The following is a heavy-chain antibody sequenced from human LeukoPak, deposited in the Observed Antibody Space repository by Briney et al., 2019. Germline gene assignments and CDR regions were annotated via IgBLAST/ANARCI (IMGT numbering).Heavy chain of an antibody. CDR3: ARDRPAAAGTEGVDY. CDR1: GYTFTSYD. Sequence: GASVKVSCKASGYTFTSYDINWVRQAPGQGLEWMGWISAYNGNTNYAQKLQGRVTMTTDTSTSTAYMELRSLRSDDTAVYYCARDRPAAAGTEGVDYWGQGTLVTVSS. D-gene: IGHD6-13*01. V-gene: IGHV1-18*01. CDR2: ISAYNGNT. J-gene: IGHJ4*02.